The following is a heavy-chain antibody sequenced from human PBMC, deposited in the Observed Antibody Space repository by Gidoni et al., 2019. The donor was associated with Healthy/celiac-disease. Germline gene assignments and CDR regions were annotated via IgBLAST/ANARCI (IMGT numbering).Heavy chain of an antibody. CDR1: GDTFSTNT. D-gene: IGHD3-16*01. CDR3: ARDLGNLYYFDY. J-gene: IGHJ4*02. V-gene: IGHV1-69*08. CDR2: IIPILSIS. Sequence: QVQLVQSGAEVKKPGSSVKVSCKASGDTFSTNTINWVRQAPGQGLEWMGRIIPILSISDYAHKFQGRVTITADKSTSTAYMELSSLRSEDTAVYYCARDLGNLYYFDYWGQGTLVTVSS.